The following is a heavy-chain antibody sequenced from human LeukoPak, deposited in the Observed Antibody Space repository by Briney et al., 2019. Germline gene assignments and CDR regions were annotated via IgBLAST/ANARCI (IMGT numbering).Heavy chain of an antibody. J-gene: IGHJ4*02. D-gene: IGHD2-8*01. CDR3: ARDRTYPALYFDY. CDR2: IYGDGSFT. CDR1: GFTFSNFW. Sequence: GGSLRLSCAASGFTFSNFWMHWVRQAPGKGLVWVALIYGDGSFTRYADSVKGRFTISRDNAKNSLYLQMNSLRAEDTAVYYCARDRTYPALYFDYWGQGTLVTVSS. V-gene: IGHV3-74*01.